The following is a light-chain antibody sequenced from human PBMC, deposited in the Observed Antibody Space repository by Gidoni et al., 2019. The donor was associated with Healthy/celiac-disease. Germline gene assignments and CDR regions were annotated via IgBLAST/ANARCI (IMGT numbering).Light chain of an antibody. Sequence: DIEMAPSPSTLSASVGDRVTITCRASQSISSWLAWYQQKPGKAPKLLIYKASSLASGVPSRFSGSGSGTEFTLTISSLQSDDFATYYCQQYNSYRTFGQGTKVEIK. CDR1: QSISSW. V-gene: IGKV1-5*03. J-gene: IGKJ1*01. CDR2: KAS. CDR3: QQYNSYRT.